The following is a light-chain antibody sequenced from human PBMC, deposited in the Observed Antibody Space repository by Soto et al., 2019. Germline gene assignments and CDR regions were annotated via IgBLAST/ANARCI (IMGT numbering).Light chain of an antibody. J-gene: IGLJ2*01. CDR3: QSYDSTLSAVA. V-gene: IGLV1-40*01. CDR1: SSNVGTLYD. CDR2: GNT. Sequence: QAVVTQPPSVSGAPGQRVTISCTGSSSNVGTLYDVHWYQQFPGTAPKLLIYGNTNRPSGVPDRFSGSKSGTSASLAITGFQAEDEADYYCQSYDSTLSAVAFGGGTKLTVL.